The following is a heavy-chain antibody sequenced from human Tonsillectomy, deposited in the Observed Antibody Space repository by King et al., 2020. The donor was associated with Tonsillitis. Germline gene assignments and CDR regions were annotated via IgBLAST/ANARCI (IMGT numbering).Heavy chain of an antibody. Sequence: QLVQSGGGLVQPGGSLRLSCAASGFTFSSYWMSWVRLAPGKGLEWVANIKQDGSEKYYVDSVKGRFTISRDNAKNSLYLQMNSLRAEDTAVYYCARDALTDSSGYYYSDFDYWGQGTLVTVSS. D-gene: IGHD3-22*01. CDR2: IKQDGSEK. J-gene: IGHJ4*02. CDR3: ARDALTDSSGYYYSDFDY. CDR1: GFTFSSYW. V-gene: IGHV3-7*01.